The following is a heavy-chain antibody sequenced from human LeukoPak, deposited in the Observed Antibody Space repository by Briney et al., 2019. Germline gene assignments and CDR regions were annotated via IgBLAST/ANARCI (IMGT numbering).Heavy chain of an antibody. CDR1: GGTFSSYA. J-gene: IGHJ4*02. V-gene: IGHV1-18*01. CDR3: GTSPPSYYYGSGSYYGGSFFDY. CDR2: ISAYNGNT. D-gene: IGHD3-10*01. Sequence: PGASVKVSCKASGGTFSSYAISWVRQAPGQGLEWMGWISAYNGNTNYAQKLQGRVTMTTDTSTSTAYMELRSLRSDDTAVYYCGTSPPSYYYGSGSYYGGSFFDYWGQGTLVTVSS.